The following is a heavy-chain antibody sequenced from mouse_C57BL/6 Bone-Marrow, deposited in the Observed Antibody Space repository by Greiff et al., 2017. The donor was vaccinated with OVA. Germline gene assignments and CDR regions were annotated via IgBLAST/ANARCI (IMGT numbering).Heavy chain of an antibody. CDR2: IDPSDSYT. Sequence: QVQLQQPGAELVKPGASVKLSCKASGYTFTSYWMQWVKQRPGQGLEWIGEIDPSDSYTNYNPKFKGKATLTVDTSSSTAYMQLSSLTSEDSAVYYCARIPLITTVVADYWGQGTTLTVSS. V-gene: IGHV1-50*01. D-gene: IGHD1-1*01. CDR1: GYTFTSYW. CDR3: ARIPLITTVVADY. J-gene: IGHJ2*01.